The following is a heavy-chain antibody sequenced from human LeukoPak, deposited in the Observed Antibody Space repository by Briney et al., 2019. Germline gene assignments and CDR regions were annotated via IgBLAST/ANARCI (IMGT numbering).Heavy chain of an antibody. CDR2: IYYSGST. D-gene: IGHD3-10*01. J-gene: IGHJ4*02. CDR3: ARDQGEYYFDY. V-gene: IGHV4-31*03. Sequence: PSETLSLTCTVSGGSISSGGYYWSWIRQHPGKGLEWIGYIYYSGSTYYNPSLKSRVTISVDTSKNQFSLKPSSVTAADTAVYYCARDQGEYYFDYWGQGTLVTVSS. CDR1: GGSISSGGYY.